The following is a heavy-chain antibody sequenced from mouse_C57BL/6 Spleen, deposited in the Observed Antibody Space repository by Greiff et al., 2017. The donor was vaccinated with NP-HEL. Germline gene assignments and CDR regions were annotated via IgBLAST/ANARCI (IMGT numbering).Heavy chain of an antibody. V-gene: IGHV1-59*01. CDR2: IDPSDSYT. Sequence: VQLQQPGAELVRPGTSVKLSCKASGYTFTSYWMHWVKQRPGQGLEWIGVIDPSDSYTNYNQKFKGKATLTVDTSSSTAYMQLSSLTSEDSAVYYCARSKGNLAYWGQGTLVTVSA. CDR1: GYTFTSYW. D-gene: IGHD2-1*01. CDR3: ARSKGNLAY. J-gene: IGHJ3*01.